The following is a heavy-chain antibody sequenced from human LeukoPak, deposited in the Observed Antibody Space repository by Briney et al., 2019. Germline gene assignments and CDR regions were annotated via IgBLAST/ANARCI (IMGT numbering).Heavy chain of an antibody. CDR2: ISSSSSYI. CDR3: ARDLGEYYFDY. D-gene: IGHD3-16*01. V-gene: IGHV3-21*01. J-gene: IGHJ4*02. CDR1: GFTFSSYS. Sequence: GGSLRLSCAASGFTFSSYSMNWVRQAPGKGLEWVSSISSSSSYIYYADSVKGRFTISRDNAKNSLYLQMSSLRAEDTAVYYCARDLGEYYFDYWGQGTLVTVSS.